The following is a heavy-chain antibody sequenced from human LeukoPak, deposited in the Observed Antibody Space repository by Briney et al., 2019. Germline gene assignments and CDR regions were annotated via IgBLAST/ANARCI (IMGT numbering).Heavy chain of an antibody. J-gene: IGHJ5*02. V-gene: IGHV1-69*04. CDR1: GGTFSSYA. CDR3: AREVAAAGARPWFDP. D-gene: IGHD6-13*01. CDR2: IIPILGIA. Sequence: SVKVSCKASGGTFSSYAISWVRQAPGQGLEWMGRIIPILGIANYAQKFQGRVTITADKSTSTAYMELSSLRSEDTAVYYCAREVAAAGARPWFDPWGQGTLVTASS.